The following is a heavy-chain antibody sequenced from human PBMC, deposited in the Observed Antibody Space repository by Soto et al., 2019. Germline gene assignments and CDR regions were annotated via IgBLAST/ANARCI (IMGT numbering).Heavy chain of an antibody. Sequence: ASVKVSCKASGGTFSSYAISWVRQAPGQGLEWMGGIIPIFGTANYAQKFQGRVTITADESTSTAYMELSSLRSEDTAVYYCAGPSGSWSYSDAFDIWGQGTMVTVSS. CDR2: IIPIFGTA. J-gene: IGHJ3*02. CDR1: GGTFSSYA. D-gene: IGHD3-10*01. V-gene: IGHV1-69*13. CDR3: AGPSGSWSYSDAFDI.